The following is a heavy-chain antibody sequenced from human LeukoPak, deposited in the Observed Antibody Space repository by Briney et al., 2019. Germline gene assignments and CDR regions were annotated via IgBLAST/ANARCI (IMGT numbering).Heavy chain of an antibody. D-gene: IGHD5-12*01. CDR2: ISYDGSNK. V-gene: IGHV3-30*18. Sequence: AGGSLRLSCAASGLTLSSYGMHWVRQAPGKGLEWVAVISYDGSNKFYADSVKGRFTISRDNSKNTLYLQMNSLRAEDTAVYYCANLPLRDIVANHWGQGTLVTVSS. CDR3: ANLPLRDIVANH. CDR1: GLTLSSYG. J-gene: IGHJ4*02.